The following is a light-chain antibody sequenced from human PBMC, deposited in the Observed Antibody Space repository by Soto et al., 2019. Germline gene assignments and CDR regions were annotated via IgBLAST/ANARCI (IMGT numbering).Light chain of an antibody. V-gene: IGLV2-14*01. CDR2: DVS. CDR1: SSDVGGYEF. Sequence: QSVLTQPASVSGSPGQSITISCTGTSSDVGGYEFVSWYQQHPDNAPKLIIYDVSDRPSGESSRFSGSKSANTASLTISGLQAEDEADYYCSSYTSSGTYVFGTATKVTVL. J-gene: IGLJ1*01. CDR3: SSYTSSGTYV.